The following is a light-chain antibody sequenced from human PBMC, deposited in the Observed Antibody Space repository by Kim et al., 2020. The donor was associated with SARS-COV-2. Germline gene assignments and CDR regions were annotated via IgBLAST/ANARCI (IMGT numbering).Light chain of an antibody. Sequence: SWSPGEGATPSCSATESVSSTSARYQHKPGQSPRLLINGASTRAIGIPGRFSGSGSGTEFTLIISSLQSEDFGVYYGQQYNMWPLTFGGGTKLEI. V-gene: IGKV3-15*01. J-gene: IGKJ4*01. CDR2: GAS. CDR3: QQYNMWPLT. CDR1: ESVSST.